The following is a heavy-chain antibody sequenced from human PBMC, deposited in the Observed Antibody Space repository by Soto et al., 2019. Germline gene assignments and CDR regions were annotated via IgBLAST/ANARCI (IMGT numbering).Heavy chain of an antibody. V-gene: IGHV3-9*01. J-gene: IGHJ4*02. CDR1: GFTFDDYA. D-gene: IGHD3-16*01. Sequence: DVQLVESGGGLVQPGRSLRLSCAASGFTFDDYAMHWVRQAPGKGLEWVSGISWNSGSIGYADSVKGRFTISRDNAKNPLYLRMNSLRADDTVMYYCAKAGGTMITMRGVTEKYYFDYWGQGTLVTVST. CDR2: ISWNSGSI. CDR3: AKAGGTMITMRGVTEKYYFDY.